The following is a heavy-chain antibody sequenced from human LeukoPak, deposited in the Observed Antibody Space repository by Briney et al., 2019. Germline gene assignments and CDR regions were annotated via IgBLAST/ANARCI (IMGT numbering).Heavy chain of an antibody. J-gene: IGHJ6*02. D-gene: IGHD1-1*01. V-gene: IGHV3-23*01. CDR1: GFTFSSYA. CDR3: AREERESGGWDV. CDR2: ISGSGAST. Sequence: GGSLRLSCAASGFTFSSYAMSWVRQAPGKGLEWVSGISGSGASTYYADSVKGRFTISRDNSKNTLYLQMNSLRVEDTAVYYCAREERESGGWDVWGQGTTVTVSS.